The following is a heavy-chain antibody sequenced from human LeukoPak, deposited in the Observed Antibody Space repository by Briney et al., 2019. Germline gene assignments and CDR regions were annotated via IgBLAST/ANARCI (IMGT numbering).Heavy chain of an antibody. V-gene: IGHV1-18*01. CDR3: ARDQIRYFDWLYADY. CDR2: ISAYNGNT. D-gene: IGHD3-9*01. CDR1: GYTFTSYG. J-gene: IGHJ4*02. Sequence: VVSVKVSCKASGYTFTSYGISWVRQAPGQGLEWMGWISAYNGNTNYAQKLQGRVTMTTDTSTSTAYMELRSLRSDDTAVYYCARDQIRYFDWLYADYWGQGTLVTVSS.